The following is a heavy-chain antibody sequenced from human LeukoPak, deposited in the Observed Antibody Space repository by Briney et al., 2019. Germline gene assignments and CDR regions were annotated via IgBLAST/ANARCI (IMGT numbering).Heavy chain of an antibody. CDR3: ARVSLGAAAGTSR. CDR2: ISSSSSYI. Sequence: PGGSLRLSCAASGFTFSSYNMNWVRQAPGKGLEWVSPISSSSSYIYYTDSVKGRFTISRDNAKNSLYLQMNSLRADDTAIYYCARVSLGAAAGTSRWGQGTLVTVSS. J-gene: IGHJ4*02. V-gene: IGHV3-21*01. D-gene: IGHD6-13*01. CDR1: GFTFSSYN.